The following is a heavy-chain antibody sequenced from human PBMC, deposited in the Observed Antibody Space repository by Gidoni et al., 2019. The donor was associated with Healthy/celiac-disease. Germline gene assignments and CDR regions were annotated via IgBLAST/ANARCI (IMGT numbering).Heavy chain of an antibody. D-gene: IGHD2-15*01. CDR1: GYTFTSYY. Sequence: QVQLVQSGAEVKKPGASVKVSCKASGYTFTSYYMHWVRQAPGQGLEWMGIINPSGGSTSYAQKFQGRVTMTRDTSTSTVYMELSSLRSEDTAVYYCAREIEDIVVVVAGSVGAFDIWGQGTMVTVSS. J-gene: IGHJ3*02. CDR3: AREIEDIVVVVAGSVGAFDI. V-gene: IGHV1-46*01. CDR2: INPSGGST.